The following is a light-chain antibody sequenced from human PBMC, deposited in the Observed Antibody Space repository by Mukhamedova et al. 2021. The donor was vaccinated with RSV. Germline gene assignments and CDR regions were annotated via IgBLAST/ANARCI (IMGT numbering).Light chain of an antibody. Sequence: KPGQSPVLVIYHDDRRPSGIPERFSASNSGNAATLTISGTQTVDEADYYCLAWESTTAVFGGGTKLTAL. V-gene: IGLV3-1*01. CDR3: LAWESTTAV. CDR2: HDD. J-gene: IGLJ2*01.